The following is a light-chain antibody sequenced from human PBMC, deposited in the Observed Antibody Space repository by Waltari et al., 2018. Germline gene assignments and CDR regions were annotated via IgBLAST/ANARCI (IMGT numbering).Light chain of an antibody. CDR3: QHSHSYPIT. V-gene: IGKV1-9*01. J-gene: IGKJ5*01. Sequence: IQLTPSPSFLSASVVDRVTITCRASQGVSSYLAWYQKKPGKAPKLLIYAASTLQSGLPSRFSGSGSGTEVTLTISSLQPEDFATYYCQHSHSYPITFGQGTRLEIK. CDR2: AAS. CDR1: QGVSSY.